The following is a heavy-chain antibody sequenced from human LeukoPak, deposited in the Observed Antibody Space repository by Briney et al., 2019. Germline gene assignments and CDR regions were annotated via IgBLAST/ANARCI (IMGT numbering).Heavy chain of an antibody. Sequence: GGSLRLSCAASGFTFSSYSMNWVRQAPGKGLEWVSSISSSSSYIYYADSVKGRFTISRDNAKNSLYLQMNSLRAEDTAVYYCAREFGNYYDSSGYSYDYWGQGTLVTVSS. CDR3: AREFGNYYDSSGYSYDY. J-gene: IGHJ4*02. D-gene: IGHD3-22*01. V-gene: IGHV3-21*01. CDR1: GFTFSSYS. CDR2: ISSSSSYI.